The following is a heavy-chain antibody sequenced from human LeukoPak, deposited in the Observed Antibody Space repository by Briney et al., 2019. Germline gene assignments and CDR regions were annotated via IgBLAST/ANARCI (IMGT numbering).Heavy chain of an antibody. Sequence: PGGSLRLSCTASGFTFGDYAMSWVRQAPGKGLEWVGFIRSKAYGGTTEYAASVKGRFTISRDDSKSIAYLQMNSLKTEDTAVYYCTRGGYDFWSGYPDSTIFDYWGQGTLVTVSS. J-gene: IGHJ4*02. D-gene: IGHD3-3*01. CDR1: GFTFGDYA. CDR2: IRSKAYGGTT. CDR3: TRGGYDFWSGYPDSTIFDY. V-gene: IGHV3-49*04.